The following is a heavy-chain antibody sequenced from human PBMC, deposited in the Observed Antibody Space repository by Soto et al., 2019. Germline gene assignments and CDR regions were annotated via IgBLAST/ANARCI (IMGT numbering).Heavy chain of an antibody. CDR2: IYYSGST. D-gene: IGHD2-21*02. CDR1: GGSISSYY. V-gene: IGHV4-59*01. Sequence: QVQLQESGPGLVKPSETLSLTCTVSGGSISSYYWSWIRQPPGKGLEWIGYIYYSGSTNYNPSLKSRVTISVDTSKNQFSLKLSSVTAADTAVYYCARAGAYCGGDCQYGVDYWGQGTLVTVSS. CDR3: ARAGAYCGGDCQYGVDY. J-gene: IGHJ4*02.